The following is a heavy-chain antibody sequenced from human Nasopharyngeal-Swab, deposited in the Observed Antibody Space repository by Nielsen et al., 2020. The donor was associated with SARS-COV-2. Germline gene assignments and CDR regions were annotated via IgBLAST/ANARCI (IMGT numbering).Heavy chain of an antibody. CDR2: INTNTGNP. J-gene: IGHJ4*02. V-gene: IGHV7-4-1*02. Sequence: WLRQAPGRGLEWMGWINTNTGNPTYAQGFTGRFVFSLDTSVSPAYLQISSLKAEDTAVYYCARDAVGATIGFFYYWGQGTLVTVSS. D-gene: IGHD1-26*01. CDR3: ARDAVGATIGFFYY.